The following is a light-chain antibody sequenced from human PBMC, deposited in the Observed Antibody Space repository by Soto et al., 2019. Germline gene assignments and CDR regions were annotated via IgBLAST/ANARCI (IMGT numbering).Light chain of an antibody. CDR3: ASWDDSLTGLV. CDR2: SNN. Sequence: QSALTQQPSASGTPGQRVTISCSGSSSNIGSNAISWYQQLPATAPKLLIYSNNRRPSGVPDRFSGSKSGTSASLAITGRQCEDEADYYCASWDDSLTGLVFGGGTKLTVL. CDR1: SSNIGSNA. V-gene: IGLV1-44*01. J-gene: IGLJ3*02.